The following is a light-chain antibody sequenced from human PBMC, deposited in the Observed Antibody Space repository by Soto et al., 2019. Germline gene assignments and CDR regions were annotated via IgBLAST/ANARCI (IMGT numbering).Light chain of an antibody. CDR2: DAS. Sequence: IQMTQSPSTLSASVGDRVTITCRASQSIATYLTWYQQKPGKAPKLLIYDASSLKSGVPSRFSGSGSGTEFTLTISSLQSDDFSTYYCAHYNINQLTSGQG. V-gene: IGKV1-5*01. CDR3: AHYNINQLT. CDR1: QSIATY. J-gene: IGKJ5*01.